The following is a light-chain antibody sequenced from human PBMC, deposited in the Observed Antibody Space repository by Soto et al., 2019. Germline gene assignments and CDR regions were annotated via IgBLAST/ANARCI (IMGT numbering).Light chain of an antibody. J-gene: IGLJ1*01. Sequence: QSALTQPASVSGSPGQSITIPRPGPTSDVGDYNLVSWYQQHPGKAPKVVIYDGNKRPSGISYRFSASKSGNTASLTISGLRTEDEADYYCCSYAGHSTFVFGSGTKVTVL. CDR1: TSDVGDYNL. V-gene: IGLV2-23*03. CDR3: CSYAGHSTFV. CDR2: DGN.